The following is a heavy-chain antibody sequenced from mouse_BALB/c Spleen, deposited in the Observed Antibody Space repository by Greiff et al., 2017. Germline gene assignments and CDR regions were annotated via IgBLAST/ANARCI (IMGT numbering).Heavy chain of an antibody. D-gene: IGHD2-4*01. CDR3: ARAGYDYDDGVDY. CDR2: IYPGDGDT. CDR1: GYAFSSYW. J-gene: IGHJ2*01. V-gene: IGHV1-80*01. Sequence: VQLQQSGAELVRPGSSVKISCKASGYAFSSYWMNWVKQRPGQGLEWIGQIYPGDGDTNYNGKFKGKATLTADKSSSTAYMQLSSLTSEDSAVYFCARAGYDYDDGVDYWGQGTTLTVSS.